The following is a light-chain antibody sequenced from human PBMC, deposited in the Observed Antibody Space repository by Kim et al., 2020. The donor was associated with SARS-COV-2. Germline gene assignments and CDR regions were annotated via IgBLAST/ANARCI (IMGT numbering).Light chain of an antibody. CDR3: QQSYSTPWT. V-gene: IGKV1-39*01. Sequence: DTQMTQSPCSLSASVGDRVTITCRASQSISSYLNWYQQKPGKAPKLLIYAASSLQSGVPSRFSGSGSGTDFTLTISSLQPEDFATYYCQQSYSTPWTFGQGTKVDIK. CDR2: AAS. J-gene: IGKJ1*01. CDR1: QSISSY.